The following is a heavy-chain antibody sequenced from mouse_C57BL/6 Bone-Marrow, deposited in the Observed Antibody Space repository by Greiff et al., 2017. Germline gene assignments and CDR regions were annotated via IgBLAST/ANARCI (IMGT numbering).Heavy chain of an antibody. V-gene: IGHV5-17*01. CDR1: GFTFSDYG. CDR3: ANHRERYTMDY. Sequence: EVQLVESGGGLVKPGGSLTLSCAASGFTFSDYGMPWVRQAPEKGLEWVAYISSGSSTIYYADTVKGRFTISRDNAKNTLFLQMTSLRSEDTAMYCCANHRERYTMDYWGQGTSVTVSS. CDR2: ISSGSSTI. J-gene: IGHJ4*01.